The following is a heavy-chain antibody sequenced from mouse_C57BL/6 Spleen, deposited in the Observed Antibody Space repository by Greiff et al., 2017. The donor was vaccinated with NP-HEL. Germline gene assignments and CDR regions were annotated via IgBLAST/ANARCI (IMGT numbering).Heavy chain of an antibody. CDR2: ISDGGSYT. V-gene: IGHV5-4*01. CDR3: ARDASTVVATRWYFDV. J-gene: IGHJ1*03. Sequence: EVKVVESGGGLVKPGGSLKLSCAASGFTFSSYAMSWVRQTPEKRLEWVATISDGGSYTYYPDNVKGRFTISRDNAKNNLYLQMSHLKSEDTAMYYCARDASTVVATRWYFDVWGTGTTVTVSS. D-gene: IGHD1-1*01. CDR1: GFTFSSYA.